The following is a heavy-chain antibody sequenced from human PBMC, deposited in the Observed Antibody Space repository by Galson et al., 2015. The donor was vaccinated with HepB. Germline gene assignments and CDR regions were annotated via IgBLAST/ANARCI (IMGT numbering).Heavy chain of an antibody. CDR2: INAGNGNT. V-gene: IGHV1-3*01. CDR1: GYTFTSYA. D-gene: IGHD6-19*01. J-gene: IGHJ4*02. Sequence: SVKVSCKASGYTFTSYAMHWVRQAPGQRLEWMVWINAGNGNTKYSQKFQGRVTITRDTSASTAYMELSSLRSEDTAVYYCARAGFKQWLSFYYFDYWGQGTLVTVSS. CDR3: ARAGFKQWLSFYYFDY.